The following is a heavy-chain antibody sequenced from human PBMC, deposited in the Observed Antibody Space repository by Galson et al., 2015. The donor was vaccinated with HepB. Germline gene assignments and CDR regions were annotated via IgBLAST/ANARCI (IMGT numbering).Heavy chain of an antibody. CDR1: GGTFSSYA. J-gene: IGHJ5*02. D-gene: IGHD3-3*02. V-gene: IGHV1-69*13. Sequence: SVKVSCKDSGGTFSSYAISWVRQAPGQGLEWMGGIIPIFGTANYAQKFQGRVTITADESTSTAYMELSSLRSEDTAVYYCARDRIFGVVIIESWFDPWGQGTLVTVSS. CDR2: IIPIFGTA. CDR3: ARDRIFGVVIIESWFDP.